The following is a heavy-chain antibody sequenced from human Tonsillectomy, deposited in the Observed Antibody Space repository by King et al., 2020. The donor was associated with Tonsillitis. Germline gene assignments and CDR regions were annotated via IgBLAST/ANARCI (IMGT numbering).Heavy chain of an antibody. Sequence: VQLVESGGGLVQPGGSLRLSCAASGFTFSSYAMAWVRQAPGKGLEWVSAISGSGSSAFYAESVKGRFTISRDNSKDTLFLQMNSLRAEDTAVYYCAKYQLVSSGFDPWGQGTLVTGSS. CDR2: ISGSGSSA. CDR1: GFTFSSYA. D-gene: IGHD2-2*01. V-gene: IGHV3-23*04. J-gene: IGHJ5*02. CDR3: AKYQLVSSGFDP.